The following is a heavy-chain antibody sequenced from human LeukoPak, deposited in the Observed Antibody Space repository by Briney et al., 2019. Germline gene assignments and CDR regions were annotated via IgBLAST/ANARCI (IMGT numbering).Heavy chain of an antibody. J-gene: IGHJ4*02. D-gene: IGHD1-7*01. Sequence: SETLSLTCTVSGGSISSYYWSWIRQPPGKGLEWIGYIYYSGSTNYDPSLKSRVTISVDTSKNQFSLKLSSVTAADTAVYYCARGTWWNYGVRFDYWGQGTLVTVSS. CDR2: IYYSGST. CDR1: GGSISSYY. CDR3: ARGTWWNYGVRFDY. V-gene: IGHV4-59*01.